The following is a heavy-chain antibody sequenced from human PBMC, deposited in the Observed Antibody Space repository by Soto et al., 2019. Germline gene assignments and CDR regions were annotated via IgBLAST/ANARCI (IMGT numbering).Heavy chain of an antibody. J-gene: IGHJ3*01. CDR1: GLTVSGKKY. V-gene: IGHV3-53*01. Sequence: DVQLVESGGGLIQPGESLRLSCAAFGLTVSGKKYVAWVRQAPGKGLEWVSALYDVDGTYYADSLKGRFTTSTDSSKTTVYLQMNDLRPDDTAVYYCATWHEREHAYEVWGQGTTVTVSS. CDR3: ATWHEREHAYEV. D-gene: IGHD1-1*01. CDR2: LYDVDGT.